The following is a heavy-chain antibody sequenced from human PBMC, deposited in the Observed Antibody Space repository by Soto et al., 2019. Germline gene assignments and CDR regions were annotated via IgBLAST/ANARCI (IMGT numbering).Heavy chain of an antibody. CDR2: IRSKANKYAT. Sequence: EVQLVESGGGLVQPGGSLRLSCAASGFTFSGSAMHWVRQASGKGLEWLGRIRSKANKYATAYAASVKGRFTISRDDSNNMAYLQMNSLKTEDTAVYYCTRLAVAGTDYWGQGTLVTVAS. J-gene: IGHJ4*02. V-gene: IGHV3-73*01. CDR1: GFTFSGSA. D-gene: IGHD6-19*01. CDR3: TRLAVAGTDY.